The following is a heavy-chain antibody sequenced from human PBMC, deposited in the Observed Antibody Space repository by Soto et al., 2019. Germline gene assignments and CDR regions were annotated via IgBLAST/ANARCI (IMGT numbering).Heavy chain of an antibody. V-gene: IGHV1-69*05. J-gene: IGHJ6*02. CDR1: GGTFSSYA. CDR2: IIPIFGTA. CDR3: AREVGHMDV. Sequence: SVKVSCKASGGTFSSYAISWVRQAPGQGLEWMGGIIPIFGTANYAQKVQGRVTMTTDTSTRTAYLELRSLRSDDTAVYYCAREVGHMDVWGQGTTVTVSS.